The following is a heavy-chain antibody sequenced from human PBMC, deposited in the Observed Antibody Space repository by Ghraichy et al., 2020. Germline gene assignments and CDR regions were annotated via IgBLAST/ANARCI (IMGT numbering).Heavy chain of an antibody. D-gene: IGHD1-14*01. CDR3: ARGIRSALTPQNWFDP. CDR1: GGSISSGDYS. Sequence: LRLSCAVSGGSISSGDYSWTWIRQPPGKGLEWIGYIYHSGSTYYNPSLKSRVTISVDTSKNQFSLKLSSVTAGDTAVYYCARGIRSALTPQNWFDPWGQGTLVTVSS. J-gene: IGHJ5*02. V-gene: IGHV4-30-2*01. CDR2: IYHSGST.